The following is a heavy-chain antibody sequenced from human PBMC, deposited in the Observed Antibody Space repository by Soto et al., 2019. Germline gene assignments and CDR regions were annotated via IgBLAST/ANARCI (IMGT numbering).Heavy chain of an antibody. V-gene: IGHV3-30*18. J-gene: IGHJ4*02. CDR1: GFTFSSSA. Sequence: QVQLVESGGGVVQPGTSLRLSCAASGFTFSSSAMHWVRQAPGKGLEWVAIISYDGSDKHYGDSLEGRFTISRDNSKNTLFLRMKSLRPDDTAIYYCAKDNPTIAYWGQGTLVTVS. CDR2: ISYDGSDK. CDR3: AKDNPTIAY.